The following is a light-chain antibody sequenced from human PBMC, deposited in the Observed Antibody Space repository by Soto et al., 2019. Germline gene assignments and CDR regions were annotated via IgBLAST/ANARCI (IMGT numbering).Light chain of an antibody. V-gene: IGKV1-5*01. J-gene: IGKJ5*01. CDR3: QQSYSTPLYT. CDR1: QSISSW. CDR2: DAS. Sequence: DIQMTQSPSTLSASVGDRVTITCRASQSISSWLAWYQQKPGKAPKLLIYDASSLESGVPSRFSGSGSGTEFTLTISSLQPEDFATYYCQQSYSTPLYTFGQGTRLEI.